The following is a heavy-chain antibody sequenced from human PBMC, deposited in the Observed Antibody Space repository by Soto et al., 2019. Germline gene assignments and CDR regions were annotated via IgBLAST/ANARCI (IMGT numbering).Heavy chain of an antibody. J-gene: IGHJ6*02. V-gene: IGHV3-53*02. CDR3: ARDPPATRHGMDV. CDR1: GFTVSSNY. Sequence: EVQLVETGGGLIQPGGSLRLSCGASGFTVSSNYMSWVRQAPGKGLEWVSVIYSGGSTYYADSVRGRFTISRDNSKNTLYLQMKSLRAEDTAVYYCARDPPATRHGMDVWGQGTTVTVSS. CDR2: IYSGGST.